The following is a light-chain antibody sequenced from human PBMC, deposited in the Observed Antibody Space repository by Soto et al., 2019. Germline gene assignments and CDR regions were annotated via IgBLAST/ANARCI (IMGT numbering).Light chain of an antibody. J-gene: IGLJ1*01. V-gene: IGLV2-14*01. CDR2: DVS. Sequence: QSDLTQPASVSGSPGQSITISCTGTSSDVGGYNYVSWYQQHPGKAPKLMIYDVSTRPSGVSNRFSGSKSGNTASLTISGLQAEDEADYYCSSYTSSSSPYVFGTGTKLTVL. CDR1: SSDVGGYNY. CDR3: SSYTSSSSPYV.